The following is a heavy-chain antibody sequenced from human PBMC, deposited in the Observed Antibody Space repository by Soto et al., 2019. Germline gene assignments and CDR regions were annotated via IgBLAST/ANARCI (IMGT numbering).Heavy chain of an antibody. J-gene: IGHJ5*02. Sequence: QVQLVQSGAEVKQPGASVKVSCKASGYTFTSYDINWVRQATGQGLEWMGWTNPNSGNTGYAQKFQGRVTMTSNTSISTAYMELSSLISEDTAVYYCARVECWFDHWGQGTLDPVSS. CDR2: TNPNSGNT. CDR3: ARVECWFDH. V-gene: IGHV1-8*01. CDR1: GYTFTSYD. D-gene: IGHD3-3*01.